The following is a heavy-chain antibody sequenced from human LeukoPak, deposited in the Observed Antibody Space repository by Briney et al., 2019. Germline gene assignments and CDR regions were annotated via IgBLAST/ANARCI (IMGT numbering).Heavy chain of an antibody. J-gene: IGHJ4*02. V-gene: IGHV4-4*02. CDR1: LGSITSANW. D-gene: IGHD1-26*01. CDR3: ARRSGSFFAADY. Sequence: SETLSPTCAVSLGSITSANWWIWVRQPPGKGLEWIGEVYHTGTADYNPSLKSRVTISVDKSKNHFSLNLNSVTAADTAMYYCARRSGSFFAADYWGQGTPVTVSS. CDR2: VYHTGTA.